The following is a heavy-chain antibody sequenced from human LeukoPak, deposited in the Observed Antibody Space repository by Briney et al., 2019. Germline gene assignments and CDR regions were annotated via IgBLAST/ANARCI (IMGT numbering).Heavy chain of an antibody. V-gene: IGHV3-21*01. CDR3: ARAQYDYDFWSGPLPDAD. D-gene: IGHD3-3*01. CDR2: IDRTSGYI. J-gene: IGHJ4*02. CDR1: GFTFTTYS. Sequence: PGGSLRLSCAASGFTFTTYSMNWVRQAPGKGLEWVSSIDRTSGYIYYADSVKGRFTISRDNAKNSLYLQMNSLRAEDTAVYYCARAQYDYDFWSGPLPDADWGQGTLVTVSS.